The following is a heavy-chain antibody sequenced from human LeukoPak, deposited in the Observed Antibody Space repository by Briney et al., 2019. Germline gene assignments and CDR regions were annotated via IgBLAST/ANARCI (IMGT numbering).Heavy chain of an antibody. J-gene: IGHJ6*04. CDR3: ARQGIAAAGIFTGVRYYCMDV. D-gene: IGHD6-13*01. V-gene: IGHV3-48*03. CDR1: GFTFSSYE. Sequence: GGSLRLSCAASGFTFSSYEMNWVRQAPGKGLEWVSYISSSGSTIYYADSVKGRFTISRDNAKNSLYLQMNSLRAEDTAVYYCARQGIAAAGIFTGVRYYCMDVWGKGTTVTVSS. CDR2: ISSSGSTI.